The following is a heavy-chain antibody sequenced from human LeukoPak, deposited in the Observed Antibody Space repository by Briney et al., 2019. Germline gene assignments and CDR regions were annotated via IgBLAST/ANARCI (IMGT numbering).Heavy chain of an antibody. CDR1: GYTFTSYG. V-gene: IGHV1-46*01. CDR2: INPSGGST. D-gene: IGHD2-15*01. Sequence: ASVKVSCKASGYTFTSYGISWVRQAPGQGLEWMGIINPSGGSTSYAQKFQGRVTMTRDMSTSTVYMELSSLRSEDTAVYYCARGYCSGGSCWGDSLTDFDYWGQGTLVTVSS. CDR3: ARGYCSGGSCWGDSLTDFDY. J-gene: IGHJ4*02.